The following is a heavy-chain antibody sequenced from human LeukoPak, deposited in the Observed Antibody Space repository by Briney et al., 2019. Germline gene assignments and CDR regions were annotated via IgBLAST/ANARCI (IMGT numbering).Heavy chain of an antibody. J-gene: IGHJ4*02. D-gene: IGHD5-12*01. Sequence: ASVKVSCKASGYTFTGYYMHWVRQAPGQGLEWMGWINPNSGGTNYAQKFQGRVTMTRDTSISTAYMELSRLRSDDTAAYYCATNTPYSGYDYGYWGQGTLVTVSS. CDR2: INPNSGGT. CDR1: GYTFTGYY. V-gene: IGHV1-2*02. CDR3: ATNTPYSGYDYGY.